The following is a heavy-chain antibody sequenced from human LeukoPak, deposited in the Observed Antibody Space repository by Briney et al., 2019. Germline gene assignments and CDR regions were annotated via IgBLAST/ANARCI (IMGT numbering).Heavy chain of an antibody. V-gene: IGHV3-48*01. D-gene: IGHD3-22*01. J-gene: IGHJ3*02. CDR3: ARGARRITMIVVVNDAFDI. CDR2: ISSSSSTI. Sequence: GGSLRLSCAASGFTFSSYSMNWVRQAPGKGLEWVSYISSSSSTIYYADSVKGRFTISRDNAKNSLYLQMNSLRAEDTAVYYCARGARRITMIVVVNDAFDIWGQGTMVTVSS. CDR1: GFTFSSYS.